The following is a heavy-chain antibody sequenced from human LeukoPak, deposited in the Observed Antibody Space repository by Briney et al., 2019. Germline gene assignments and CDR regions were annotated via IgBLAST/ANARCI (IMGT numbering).Heavy chain of an antibody. V-gene: IGHV4-30-2*01. Sequence: SETLSLTCTVSGGSISSGGYYWSWIRQPPGKGLEWIGYIYHSGSTYYNPSLKSRVTISVDRSKNQFSLKLSSVTAADTAVYYCARVSIVRSTSTNWFDPWGQGTLVTVSS. D-gene: IGHD2-2*01. J-gene: IGHJ5*02. CDR3: ARVSIVRSTSTNWFDP. CDR2: IYHSGST. CDR1: GGSISSGGYY.